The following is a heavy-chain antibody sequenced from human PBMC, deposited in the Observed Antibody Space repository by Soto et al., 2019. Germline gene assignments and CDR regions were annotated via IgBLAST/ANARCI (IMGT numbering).Heavy chain of an antibody. CDR2: IYYSGST. CDR3: AREGMGCSGGSCYSFGLGRTNWFDP. J-gene: IGHJ5*02. CDR1: GGSISSGDYY. V-gene: IGHV4-30-4*01. D-gene: IGHD2-15*01. Sequence: QVQLQESGPGLVKPSQTLSLTCTVSGGSISSGDYYWSWIRQPPGKGLEWIGYIYYSGSTYYNPSLKRRVTISVDTSKNQFSLKLSSVTAADTAVYYCAREGMGCSGGSCYSFGLGRTNWFDPWGQGTLVTVSS.